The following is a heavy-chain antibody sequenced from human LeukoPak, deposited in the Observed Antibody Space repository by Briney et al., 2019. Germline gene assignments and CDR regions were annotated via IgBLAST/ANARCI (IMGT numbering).Heavy chain of an antibody. D-gene: IGHD5-24*01. J-gene: IGHJ4*02. Sequence: GGSLRLSCAASGFTFSSYEINWVRQAPGKGLEWVSYISSGGNYRYYADSVKGRFTISRDNARNSLYLQVNSLRAEDTAVYYCARGRNAYTFDNWGQGTLVTVSS. V-gene: IGHV3-48*03. CDR1: GFTFSSYE. CDR3: ARGRNAYTFDN. CDR2: ISSGGNYR.